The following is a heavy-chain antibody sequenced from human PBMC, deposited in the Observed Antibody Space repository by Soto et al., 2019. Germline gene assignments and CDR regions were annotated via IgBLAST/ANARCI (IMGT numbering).Heavy chain of an antibody. J-gene: IGHJ4*02. CDR1: GFTFSNSW. Sequence: DVQLVESGGGLVQPGGSLRLSCAASGFTFSNSWMHWVRQVSGKGLEWVSRINADGTSTSYADSVKGRCTISRDNAKNTLYLHVNSLRAEDTAVYYCVKVLARGVGVPRFYFDSWGQGALVTVAS. CDR2: INADGTST. D-gene: IGHD2-2*01. V-gene: IGHV3-74*01. CDR3: VKVLARGVGVPRFYFDS.